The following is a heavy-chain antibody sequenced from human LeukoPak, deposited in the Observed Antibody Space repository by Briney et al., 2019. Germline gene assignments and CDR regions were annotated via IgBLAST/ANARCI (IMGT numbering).Heavy chain of an antibody. D-gene: IGHD2-15*01. CDR1: GFTFSSYA. CDR3: ARCDGETCYSPFTH. J-gene: IGHJ4*02. V-gene: IGHV3-23*01. Sequence: GGSLRLSCAASGFTFSSYAMSWVRQAPGKGLEWISATTDSGGITYYADSVKGRFTISRDNSKNTLHLQMNCLRAEDTAVYYCARCDGETCYSPFTHWGQGTLVTVSS. CDR2: TTDSGGIT.